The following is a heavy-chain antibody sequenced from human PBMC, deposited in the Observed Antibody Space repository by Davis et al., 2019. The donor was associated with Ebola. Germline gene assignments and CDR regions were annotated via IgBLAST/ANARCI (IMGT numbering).Heavy chain of an antibody. CDR3: ARRVPTIYYFDY. Sequence: MPSDTLSLTCAVYGGSFSTYYWRWIRQPPGKGLEWIGEINHSGSTNYNTSLKSRVTISVDTSKNQFSLQLSSVTAADTAVYYCARRVPTIYYFDYWGQGTLVTVSS. V-gene: IGHV4-34*01. CDR2: INHSGST. D-gene: IGHD5-12*01. J-gene: IGHJ4*02. CDR1: GGSFSTYY.